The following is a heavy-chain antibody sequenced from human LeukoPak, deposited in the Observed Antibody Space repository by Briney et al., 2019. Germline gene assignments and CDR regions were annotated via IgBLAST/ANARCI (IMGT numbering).Heavy chain of an antibody. D-gene: IGHD6-13*01. CDR3: ARVSRAGNPFDY. V-gene: IGHV3-74*01. CDR2: INGDGSTT. J-gene: IGHJ4*02. CDR1: GFTFSSHW. Sequence: PGGSLRLSCAASGFTFSSHWMHWVRQAPGKGLVWVSRINGDGSTTTYADSVKGRFTISRDNAKNTLYLQMNSLRAEDTAVYYCARVSRAGNPFDYWGQGTLVTVSS.